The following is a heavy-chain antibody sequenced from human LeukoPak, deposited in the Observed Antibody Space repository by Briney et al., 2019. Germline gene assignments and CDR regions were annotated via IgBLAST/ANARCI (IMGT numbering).Heavy chain of an antibody. CDR1: GFTFSYYD. Sequence: GGSLRLSCAACGFTFSYYDMHWVRQATGKGLEWVSAIGTAGDTYYPGSVKGQFTISRENAKNSLYLQMNSLRAGDTAVYYCAKDMVGAVAGSYDYWGQGTLVTVSS. CDR3: AKDMVGAVAGSYDY. D-gene: IGHD6-19*01. J-gene: IGHJ4*02. CDR2: IGTAGDT. V-gene: IGHV3-13*03.